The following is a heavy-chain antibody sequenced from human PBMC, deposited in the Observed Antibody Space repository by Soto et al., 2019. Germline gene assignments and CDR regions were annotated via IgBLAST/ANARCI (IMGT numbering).Heavy chain of an antibody. CDR1: GFSLSTSGVG. Sequence: QITLKESGPTLVKPTQALTLTCTFSGFSLSTSGVGVGWIRQPPGRALEWLALFYWDDDKRYSPSLKSRLTITKDTSKNQVVLTMTNIDPVDTATYYCAHRRSAWSLYDYFDYWGQGTLVTVSS. CDR3: AHRRSAWSLYDYFDY. D-gene: IGHD3-16*01. CDR2: FYWDDDK. J-gene: IGHJ4*02. V-gene: IGHV2-5*02.